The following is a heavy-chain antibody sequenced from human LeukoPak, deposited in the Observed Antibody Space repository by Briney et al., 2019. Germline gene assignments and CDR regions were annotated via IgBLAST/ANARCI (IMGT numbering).Heavy chain of an antibody. V-gene: IGHV3-21*01. Sequence: GGSLRLSCVASGFTFYNYDMNWVRQAPGEGLEWVSSASSGSDYMYYSDSVRGRFTISRDNAKNSLFLQMDSLRAEDTAVYYCARKSGYTGYGSHYFDSWGQGTLVTVSS. CDR1: GFTFYNYD. D-gene: IGHD5-12*01. CDR3: ARKSGYTGYGSHYFDS. J-gene: IGHJ4*02. CDR2: ASSGSDYM.